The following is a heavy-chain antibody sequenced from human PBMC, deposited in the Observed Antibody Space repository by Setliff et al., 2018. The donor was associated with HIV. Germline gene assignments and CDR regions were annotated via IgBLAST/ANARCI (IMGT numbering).Heavy chain of an antibody. CDR1: GFTFSNYA. CDR2: ISYDGSNK. CDR3: AKDATPVVRGFDY. D-gene: IGHD3-10*01. Sequence: GGSLRLSCAASGFTFSNYAMHWVRQAPGKGLEWVAVISYDGSNKYYADSVKCRFTISRDNSKNTLYLQMNSLRAEDTAVYYCAKDATPVVRGFDYWGQGTLVTVSS. V-gene: IGHV3-30-3*01. J-gene: IGHJ4*02.